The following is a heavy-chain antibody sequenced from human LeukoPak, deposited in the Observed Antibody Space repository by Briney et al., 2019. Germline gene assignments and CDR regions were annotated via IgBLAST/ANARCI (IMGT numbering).Heavy chain of an antibody. D-gene: IGHD1-26*01. CDR2: IYPGDSDT. CDR1: GYIFTSYW. J-gene: IGHJ3*02. V-gene: IGHV5-51*01. CDR3: ASLSGSYYRGAFDI. Sequence: GASLQISCKGSGYIFTSYWIGWVRQMPGKGLEWMGIIYPGDSDTRYSPSFQGQVTISADKSISTAYLQWSSLKASDTAMYYCASLSGSYYRGAFDIWGQGTMVTVSS.